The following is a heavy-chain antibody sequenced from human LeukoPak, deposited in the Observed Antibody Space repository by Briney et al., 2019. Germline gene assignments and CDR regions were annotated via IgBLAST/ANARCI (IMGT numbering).Heavy chain of an antibody. J-gene: IGHJ4*02. CDR3: AKGPKKQMVGSRGYYFDF. D-gene: IGHD6-13*01. CDR1: GFTFSSYG. CDR2: ISYDGSNK. Sequence: GGSLRLSCAASGFTFSSYGMHWVRQAPGKGLECVAVISYDGSNKYYADSVKGRFTISRDNSKNTLYLQMNSLRAEDTAVYYCAKGPKKQMVGSRGYYFDFWGQGTLVTVSS. V-gene: IGHV3-30*18.